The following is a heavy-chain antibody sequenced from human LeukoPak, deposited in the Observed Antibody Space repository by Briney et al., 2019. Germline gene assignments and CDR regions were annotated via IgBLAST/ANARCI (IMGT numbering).Heavy chain of an antibody. CDR3: ARGYYYDSSGLDY. J-gene: IGHJ4*02. Sequence: SETPSLTCTVSGGSISISSYYWGWIRQPPGNGLEWIGSIYYSGSTYYNPSLKSRVTISVDTSKNQFSLKLSSVTAADTAVYYCARGYYYDSSGLDYWGQGTLVTVSS. CDR2: IYYSGST. V-gene: IGHV4-39*01. D-gene: IGHD3-22*01. CDR1: GGSISISSYY.